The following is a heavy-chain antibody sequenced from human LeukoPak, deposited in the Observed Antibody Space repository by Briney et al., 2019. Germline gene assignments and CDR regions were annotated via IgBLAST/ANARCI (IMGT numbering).Heavy chain of an antibody. CDR3: AREQYSSGWYWFDP. Sequence: ASVKVSCKASGYTFTSYGISWVGQAPGQGLEWMGWISAYNGNTNYAQKLQGRVTMTTDTSTSTAYMELRSLRSDDTAVYYCAREQYSSGWYWFDPWGQGTLVTVSS. J-gene: IGHJ5*02. CDR1: GYTFTSYG. D-gene: IGHD6-19*01. V-gene: IGHV1-18*01. CDR2: ISAYNGNT.